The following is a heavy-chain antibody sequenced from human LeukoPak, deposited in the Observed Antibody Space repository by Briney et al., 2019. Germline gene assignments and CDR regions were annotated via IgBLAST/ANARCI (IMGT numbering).Heavy chain of an antibody. CDR2: ISGSGGSA. Sequence: GGSLRLSCAASGFTFSSYAMSWVRQAPGKGLEWVSAISGSGGSAYYADSVKGRFTISRDNSKNTLYLQMNSLRAEDTAVYYCAKDHNDYGGNSPYFDYWGQGTLVTVSS. CDR3: AKDHNDYGGNSPYFDY. D-gene: IGHD4-23*01. V-gene: IGHV3-23*01. J-gene: IGHJ4*02. CDR1: GFTFSSYA.